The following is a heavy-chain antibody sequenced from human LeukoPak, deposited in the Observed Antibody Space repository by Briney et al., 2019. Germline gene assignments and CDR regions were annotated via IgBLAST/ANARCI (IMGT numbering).Heavy chain of an antibody. CDR1: GGSISSYY. Sequence: PSETLSLTCTVSGGSISSYYWSWIRQPPGKGLEWIGEINYSGSPNYNPSLKSRVTISVDTSKNQFSLKLSSVTAADTAVYYCARVGSRFYYDSSGSYHPSFLDYWGQGTLVTVSS. CDR3: ARVGSRFYYDSSGSYHPSFLDY. CDR2: INYSGSP. J-gene: IGHJ4*02. V-gene: IGHV4-59*12. D-gene: IGHD3-22*01.